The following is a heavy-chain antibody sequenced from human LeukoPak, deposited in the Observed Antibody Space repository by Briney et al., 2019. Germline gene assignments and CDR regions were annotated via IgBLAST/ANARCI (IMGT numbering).Heavy chain of an antibody. CDR3: ARSELWWFDP. D-gene: IGHD2-21*01. CDR1: GGSISTYY. Sequence: SETLSLTCTVSGGSISTYYWSWIRQPPGKGLEWIGYVSTSGSTNYNPALASRVTMSLDPSKNHISLKVTSVTAADTAVYYCARSELWWFDPWGQGTLVSVSS. V-gene: IGHV4-4*08. J-gene: IGHJ5*02. CDR2: VSTSGST.